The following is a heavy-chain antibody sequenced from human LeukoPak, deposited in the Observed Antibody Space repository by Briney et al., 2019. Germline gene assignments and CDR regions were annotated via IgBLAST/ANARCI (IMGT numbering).Heavy chain of an antibody. V-gene: IGHV3-9*01. J-gene: IGHJ4*02. CDR3: AKVDDSSGYGYDY. CDR1: GFTFDDYA. CDR2: ISWNSGSI. D-gene: IGHD3-22*01. Sequence: PGGSLRLSCAASGFTFDDYAMHWVRQAQGKGLEWVSGISWNSGSIGYADSGKGRFTTSRDNAKNSLYLQMDSLRPEDTALYYCAKVDDSSGYGYDYWGQGTLVTVSS.